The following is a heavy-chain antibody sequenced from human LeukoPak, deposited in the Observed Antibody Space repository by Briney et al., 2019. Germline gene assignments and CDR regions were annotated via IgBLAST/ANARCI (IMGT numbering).Heavy chain of an antibody. Sequence: SQTLSLTCTVSGGSLSSGSDYWSWIRQSAGKGLERIGRIYASGSTNYNPSLKSRVTISVDTSKNQFSLKLSSVTAADTAVYYCARHHDAFDIWGQGDAFDIWGQGTMVTVSS. CDR2: IYASGST. V-gene: IGHV4-61*02. CDR3: ARHHDAFDIWGQGDAFDI. J-gene: IGHJ3*02. CDR1: GGSLSSGSDY. D-gene: IGHD3-16*01.